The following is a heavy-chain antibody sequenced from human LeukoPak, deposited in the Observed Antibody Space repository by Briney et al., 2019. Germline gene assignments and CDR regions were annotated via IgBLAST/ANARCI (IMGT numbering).Heavy chain of an antibody. V-gene: IGHV4-39*01. D-gene: IGHD6-13*01. CDR1: GGSISSSNYF. J-gene: IGHJ4*02. CDR3: ARLSSSWILDY. CDR2: IYYSGST. Sequence: SETLSLTCTVSGGSISSSNYFWGWIRQPPGKGLEWIGSIYYSGSTYYNPSLKSRVTISVDTSKDQFSLNLNSVTAADTAVYYCARLSSSWILDYWGQGTLVTVSS.